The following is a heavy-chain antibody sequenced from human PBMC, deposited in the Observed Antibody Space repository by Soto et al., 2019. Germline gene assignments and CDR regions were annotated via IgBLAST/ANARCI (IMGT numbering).Heavy chain of an antibody. CDR3: TRAGRGYSYGYPLFDY. J-gene: IGHJ4*02. V-gene: IGHV1-2*06. CDR2: INPNSGGT. CDR1: GYTFTGYY. D-gene: IGHD5-18*01. Sequence: ASVKVSCKASGYTFTGYYMHWVRQAPGQGLEWMGRINPNSGGTNYAQKFQGRVTMTRDTSISTAYMELSRLRSDDTAVYYCTRAGRGYSYGYPLFDYWGQGTLVTVSS.